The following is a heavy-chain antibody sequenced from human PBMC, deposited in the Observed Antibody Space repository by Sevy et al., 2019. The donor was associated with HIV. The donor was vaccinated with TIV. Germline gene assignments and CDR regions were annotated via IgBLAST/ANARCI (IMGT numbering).Heavy chain of an antibody. CDR1: GFTFSDYY. J-gene: IGHJ4*02. CDR3: ARIRGGITMIVVAPYYFDY. D-gene: IGHD3-22*01. Sequence: GGSLRLSCAASGFTFSDYYMSWIRQAPGKGLEWVSYISSSGSTIYYADSVKGRFTISRDNAKNSRYLQMNSLRAEDTAVYYCARIRGGITMIVVAPYYFDYWGQGTLVTVSS. V-gene: IGHV3-11*01. CDR2: ISSSGSTI.